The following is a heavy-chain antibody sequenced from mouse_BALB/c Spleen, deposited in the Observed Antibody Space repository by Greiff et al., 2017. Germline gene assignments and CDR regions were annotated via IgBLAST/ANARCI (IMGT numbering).Heavy chain of an antibody. D-gene: IGHD5-1*01. CDR2: ISYSGST. CDR1: GDSITSGY. V-gene: IGHV3-8*02. J-gene: IGHJ4*01. CDR3: ARYITVPIMDD. Sequence: EVKLVESGPSLVKPSQTLSLTSSVTGDSITSGYWNWIRKFPGNKLEYMGYISYSGSTYYNPSLKSRISITRDTSKNQYYLQLNSVTTEDTATYYCARYITVPIMDDWGQGTSVTVSS.